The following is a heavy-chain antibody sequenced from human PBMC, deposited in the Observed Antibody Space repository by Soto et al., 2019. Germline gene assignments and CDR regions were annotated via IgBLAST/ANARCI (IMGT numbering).Heavy chain of an antibody. CDR3: TRVVLMITFGGVIVYDAFDI. V-gene: IGHV3-49*03. CDR2: IRSKAYGGTT. Sequence: GGSLRLSCTASGFTFGDYAMSWFRQAPGKGLEWVGFIRSKAYGGTTEYAASVKGRFTISRDDSKSIAYLQMNSLKTEDTAVYYCTRVVLMITFGGVIVYDAFDIWGQGTMVTVSS. J-gene: IGHJ3*02. CDR1: GFTFGDYA. D-gene: IGHD3-16*02.